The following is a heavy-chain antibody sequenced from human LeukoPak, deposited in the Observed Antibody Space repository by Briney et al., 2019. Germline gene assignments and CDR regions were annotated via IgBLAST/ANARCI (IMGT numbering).Heavy chain of an antibody. J-gene: IGHJ3*02. V-gene: IGHV3-53*01. CDR1: GFTFSTFA. CDR2: IYSGGDT. CDR3: ARGSCSNIRCHDAFDI. D-gene: IGHD2-2*01. Sequence: GGSLRLSCVASGFTFSTFAMIWVRQPPGKGLECVSIIYSGGDTYYTDSVKGRFSVPRDNSKNTLYLQMNSLRVDDTAVYYCARGSCSNIRCHDAFDIWGKGTTVIISS.